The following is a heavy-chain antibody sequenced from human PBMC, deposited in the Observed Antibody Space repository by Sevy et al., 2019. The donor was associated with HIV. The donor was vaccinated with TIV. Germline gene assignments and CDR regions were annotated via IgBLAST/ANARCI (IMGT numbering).Heavy chain of an antibody. Sequence: ASVKVSCKVSGYSLTKLAIHWVRQAPGKGLEWMGHLAPQYGETLYAQRFQGRLTMAEDTSPDTAFMELSSLTSEDTAMYYCTAVGLRYCSGSSSYQGDWFDPWGQGTLVTVSS. J-gene: IGHJ5*02. D-gene: IGHD2-2*01. CDR1: GYSLTKLA. CDR3: TAVGLRYCSGSSSYQGDWFDP. CDR2: LAPQYGET. V-gene: IGHV1-24*01.